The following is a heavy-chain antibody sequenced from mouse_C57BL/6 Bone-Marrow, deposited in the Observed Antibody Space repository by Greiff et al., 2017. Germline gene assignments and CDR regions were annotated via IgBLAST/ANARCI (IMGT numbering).Heavy chain of an antibody. CDR2: ISSGGSYT. CDR1: GFTFSSYG. CDR3: ARPIITTVVEYFDY. Sequence: EVKLVESGGDLVKPGGSLKLSCAASGFTFSSYGMSWVRQTPDKRLEWVATISSGGSYTYYPDSVKGRFTISRDNAKNTLYLQMRSLKSEDTAMYYCARPIITTVVEYFDYWGQGTTLTVSS. J-gene: IGHJ2*01. D-gene: IGHD1-1*01. V-gene: IGHV5-6*01.